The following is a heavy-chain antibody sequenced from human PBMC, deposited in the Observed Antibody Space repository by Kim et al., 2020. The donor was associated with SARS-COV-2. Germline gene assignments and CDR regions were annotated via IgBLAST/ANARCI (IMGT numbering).Heavy chain of an antibody. Sequence: ETTYSPSFQGQSTITVDKSISTAYLQLNSLKASDTAIYYCARSGGSRTFGYWGQGSLVTVSS. V-gene: IGHV5-51*01. J-gene: IGHJ4*02. CDR3: ARSGGSRTFGY. D-gene: IGHD2-15*01. CDR2: ET.